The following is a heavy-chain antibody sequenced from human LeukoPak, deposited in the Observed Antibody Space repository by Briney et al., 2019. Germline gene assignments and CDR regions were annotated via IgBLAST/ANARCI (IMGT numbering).Heavy chain of an antibody. Sequence: ASVKVSCKASGYTFTSYDINWVRQATGQGLEWMGWMNSNSGNTGYAQKFQGRVTMTRNTSISTAYMELSSLRSEDTAVYYCARQYMDIAVCAYWGQGTLVTVSS. V-gene: IGHV1-8*01. D-gene: IGHD6-19*01. J-gene: IGHJ4*02. CDR3: ARQYMDIAVCAY. CDR2: MNSNSGNT. CDR1: GYTFTSYD.